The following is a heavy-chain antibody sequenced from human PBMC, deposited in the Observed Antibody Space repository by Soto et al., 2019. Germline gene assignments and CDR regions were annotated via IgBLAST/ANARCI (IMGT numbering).Heavy chain of an antibody. V-gene: IGHV4-31*03. J-gene: IGHJ3*02. CDR2: IYYSGST. Sequence: SETLSLTCTVSGGSISSGGYYWSWIRKHPGKGLEWIGYIYYSGSTYYNPSLKSRVTISVDTSKNQFSLKLSSVTAADTAVYYCARDSVSPLFAGAFDIWGQGTMVTVSS. CDR1: GGSISSGGYY. CDR3: ARDSVSPLFAGAFDI. D-gene: IGHD3-3*01.